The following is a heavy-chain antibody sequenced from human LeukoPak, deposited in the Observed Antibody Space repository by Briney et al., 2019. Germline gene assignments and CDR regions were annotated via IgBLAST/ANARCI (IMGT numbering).Heavy chain of an antibody. CDR2: IYSGGST. D-gene: IGHD3-16*01. CDR3: ARDSLCEGYYFAY. Sequence: PGGSLRLSCAASGFTVSSNYMSWVRQAPGKGLEWVSVIYSGGSTYYADSVKGRFTISRDNSKNTLYLQMNSLRAEDTAVYYCARDSLCEGYYFAYWGQGTLVTVSS. J-gene: IGHJ4*02. V-gene: IGHV3-53*01. CDR1: GFTVSSNY.